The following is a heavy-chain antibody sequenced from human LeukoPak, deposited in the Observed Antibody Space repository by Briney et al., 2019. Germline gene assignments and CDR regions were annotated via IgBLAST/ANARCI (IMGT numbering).Heavy chain of an antibody. CDR2: IWHDGSAE. D-gene: IGHD6-19*01. CDR1: RFSFTSSG. V-gene: IGHV3-33*06. CDR3: AKDSRGGWSGYFDY. J-gene: IGHJ4*02. Sequence: GGSLRLSCVASRFSFTSSGMYCVRQAPGKGLEWVAVIWHDGSAEFYADSVKGRFSLSRDNSRSMVYLQMDSLRDDDRAVYFCAKDSRGGWSGYFDYWGQGTLVTVSS.